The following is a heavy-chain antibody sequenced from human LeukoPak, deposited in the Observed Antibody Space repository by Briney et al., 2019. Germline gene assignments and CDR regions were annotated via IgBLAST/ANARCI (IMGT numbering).Heavy chain of an antibody. J-gene: IGHJ5*02. D-gene: IGHD3-3*01. Sequence: PSETLSLTCTVSGGSIDTSYYWGWIRQSPGKGLEWIGSIYYSGSAYYNPSLKSRVTISVDTSKNQFSLKLSSVTAADTAVYYCARASRVLRFLEWLTFDPWGQGTLVTASS. CDR2: IYYSGSA. CDR1: GGSIDTSYY. V-gene: IGHV4-39*07. CDR3: ARASRVLRFLEWLTFDP.